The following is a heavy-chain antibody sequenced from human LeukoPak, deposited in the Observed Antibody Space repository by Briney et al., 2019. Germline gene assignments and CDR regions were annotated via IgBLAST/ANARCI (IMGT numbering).Heavy chain of an antibody. CDR1: GFTFSSYA. Sequence: GGSLRLSCAASGFTFSSYAMSWVRQAPGKGLEWVSAISGSGGSTYYADSVKGRFTISRDNSKNTLYLQMNSLRTEDTAVYYCAKDRSKRITMIVVVIPDAFDIWGQGTMVTVSS. D-gene: IGHD3-22*01. CDR3: AKDRSKRITMIVVVIPDAFDI. CDR2: ISGSGGST. J-gene: IGHJ3*02. V-gene: IGHV3-23*01.